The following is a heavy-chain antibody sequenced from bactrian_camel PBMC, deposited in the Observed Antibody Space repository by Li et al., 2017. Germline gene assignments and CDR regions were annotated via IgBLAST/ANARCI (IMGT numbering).Heavy chain of an antibody. CDR2: ISSGGST. CDR3: AAARRRGTWFIKELYDY. D-gene: IGHD2*01. V-gene: IGHV3S53*01. J-gene: IGHJ4*01. Sequence: HVQLVESGGGLVQPGGSLRLSCAASGYTYSSNCMAWFRQAPGKEREGVASISSGGSTYYHDSVKGRFTISQDNAKNTVCLQMNSLKPEDTAMYYCAAARRRGTWFIKELYDYWGQGTQVTVS. CDR1: GYTYSSNC.